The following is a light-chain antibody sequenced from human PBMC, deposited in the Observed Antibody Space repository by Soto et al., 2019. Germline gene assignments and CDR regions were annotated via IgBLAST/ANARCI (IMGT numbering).Light chain of an antibody. J-gene: IGLJ1*01. CDR3: SSYTSSSTLAYV. CDR1: SSDVGSYNL. CDR2: EGN. V-gene: IGLV2-14*02. Sequence: QSALTQPASVSGSPGQSITISCTGTSSDVGSYNLVSWYQQHPGKAPKLMIYEGNKRPSGVSNRFSGSKSANTASLTISGLQTEDEADYYCSSYTSSSTLAYVFGTGTKLTVL.